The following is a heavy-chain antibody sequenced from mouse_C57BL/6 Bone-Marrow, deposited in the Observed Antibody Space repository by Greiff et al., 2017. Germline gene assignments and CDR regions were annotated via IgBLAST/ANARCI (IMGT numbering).Heavy chain of an antibody. D-gene: IGHD1-1*01. V-gene: IGHV1-81*01. J-gene: IGHJ3*01. CDR1: GYTFTSYG. Sequence: VQLQQSGAELARPGASVKLSCKASGYTFTSYGISWVKQRTGQGLEWIGEIYPRSGNTYYNEKFKGKATLTADKSSSTAYMELRSLTSEDSGVSFDARDYYGSRSGGPWFAYWGQGTLVTVSA. CDR2: IYPRSGNT. CDR3: ARDYYGSRSGGPWFAY.